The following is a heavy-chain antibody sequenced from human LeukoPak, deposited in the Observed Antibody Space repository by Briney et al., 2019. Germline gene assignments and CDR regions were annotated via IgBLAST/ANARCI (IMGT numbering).Heavy chain of an antibody. D-gene: IGHD3-3*01. CDR2: INTDGSST. CDR1: GFTFSSYW. V-gene: IGHV3-74*01. Sequence: GGSLRLSCAASGFTFSSYWMHWVRQAPGKGLVWVSRINTDGSSTSYADSVKGRFTISRDNAKNTLYLQMNSLRAEDTAVYYCARVKFWSGYRNYFDYWGQGTLVTVSS. CDR3: ARVKFWSGYRNYFDY. J-gene: IGHJ4*02.